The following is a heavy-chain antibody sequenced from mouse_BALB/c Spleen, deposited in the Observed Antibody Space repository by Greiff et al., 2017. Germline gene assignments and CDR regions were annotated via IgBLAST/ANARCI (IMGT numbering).Heavy chain of an antibody. Sequence: DVMLVESGGGLVQPGGSLKLSCAASGFTFSSYGMSWVRQTPDKRLELVATINSNGGSTYYPDSVKGRFTISRDNAKNTLYLQMSSLKSEDTAMYYCSREGDLLWSSPFAYWGQGTLVTVSA. CDR3: SREGDLLWSSPFAY. J-gene: IGHJ3*01. CDR1: GFTFSSYG. D-gene: IGHD2-1*01. V-gene: IGHV5-6-3*01. CDR2: INSNGGST.